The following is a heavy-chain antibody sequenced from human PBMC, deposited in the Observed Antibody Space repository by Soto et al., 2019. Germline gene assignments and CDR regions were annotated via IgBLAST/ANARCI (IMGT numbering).Heavy chain of an antibody. CDR3: ALGTYSGYAMDWDFDY. CDR2: INPSGGST. Sequence: EASVKVSCKASGYTFTSYYMHWVRQAPGQGLEWMGIINPSGGSTSYAQKFQGRVTMTRDTSTSTVYMELSSLRSEDTAVYYCALGTYSGYAMDWDFDYWGQGTLVTVSS. J-gene: IGHJ4*02. V-gene: IGHV1-46*01. CDR1: GYTFTSYY. D-gene: IGHD5-12*01.